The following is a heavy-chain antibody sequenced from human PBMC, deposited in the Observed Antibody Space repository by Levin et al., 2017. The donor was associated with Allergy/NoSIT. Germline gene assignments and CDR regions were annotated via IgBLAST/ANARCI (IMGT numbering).Heavy chain of an antibody. D-gene: IGHD3-3*01. CDR3: ARDQHITIFGVGSPYYYYYGMDV. J-gene: IGHJ6*02. CDR1: GFTFSSYA. CDR2: ISYDGSNK. V-gene: IGHV3-30-3*01. Sequence: QAGGSLRLSCAASGFTFSSYAMHWVRQAPGKGLEWVAVISYDGSNKYYADSVKGRFTISRDNSKNTLYLQMNSLRAEDTAVYYCARDQHITIFGVGSPYYYYYGMDVWGQGTTVTVSS.